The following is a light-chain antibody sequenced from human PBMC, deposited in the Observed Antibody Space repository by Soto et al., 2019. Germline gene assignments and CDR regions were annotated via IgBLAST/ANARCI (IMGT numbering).Light chain of an antibody. CDR1: QSISTF. Sequence: EIRMTQSPSSLSASVEDTVTITCRASQSISTFVSWFQQMPGQAPRLLIFAASSLQSGVPPRFRGSGSGTDFTLTITSLQPEDFATYYCQPSYSPPRTFGQGTKVEMK. CDR2: AAS. CDR3: QPSYSPPRT. V-gene: IGKV1-39*01. J-gene: IGKJ1*01.